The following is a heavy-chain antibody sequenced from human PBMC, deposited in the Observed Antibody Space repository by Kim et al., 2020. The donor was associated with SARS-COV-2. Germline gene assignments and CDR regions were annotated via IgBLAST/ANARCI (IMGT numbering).Heavy chain of an antibody. CDR1: GFTFSSYW. Sequence: GGSLRLSCAASGFTFSSYWMHWVRQAPGKGLVWVSRINSDGSSTSYADSVKGRFTISRDNAKNTLYLQMNSLRAEDTAVYYCARTHIVGARDYYYYGMDVWGQGTTVTVSS. CDR3: ARTHIVGARDYYYYGMDV. V-gene: IGHV3-74*01. J-gene: IGHJ6*02. CDR2: INSDGSST. D-gene: IGHD1-26*01.